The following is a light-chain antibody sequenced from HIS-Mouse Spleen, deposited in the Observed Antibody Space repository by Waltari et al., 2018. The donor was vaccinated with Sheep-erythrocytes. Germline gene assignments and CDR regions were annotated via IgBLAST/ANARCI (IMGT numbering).Light chain of an antibody. CDR1: SSYVGGYNY. CDR3: CSYAGSYTLV. V-gene: IGLV2-11*01. Sequence: QSALTQPRSVSGSPGQSFTISCTGTSSYVGGYNYVSWYQQHPGKAPKLMIYDVSKRPSGVPDRFSGSKSGNTASLTISGLQAEDEADYYCCSYAGSYTLVFGGGTKLTVL. CDR2: DVS. J-gene: IGLJ2*01.